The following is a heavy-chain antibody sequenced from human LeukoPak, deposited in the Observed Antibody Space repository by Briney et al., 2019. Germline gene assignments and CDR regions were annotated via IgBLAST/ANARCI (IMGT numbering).Heavy chain of an antibody. CDR2: IKQDGSEK. D-gene: IGHD6-19*01. CDR1: GFTFSSHW. CDR3: AKEHSSGWYIDS. V-gene: IGHV3-7*01. Sequence: GGSLRLSCVASGFTFSSHWMSWVRQAPGKGLEWVANIKQDGSEKKYVDSVKGRLTISRDNAKNSLYLQMNSLRVEDTAVYYCAKEHSSGWYIDSWGQGTLVTVSS. J-gene: IGHJ4*02.